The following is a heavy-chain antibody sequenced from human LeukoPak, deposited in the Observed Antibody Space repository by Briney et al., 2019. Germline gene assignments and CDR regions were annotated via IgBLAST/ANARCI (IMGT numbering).Heavy chain of an antibody. CDR2: TNSRGNTI. D-gene: IGHD3-10*01. CDR3: ARGTHISMVRGPLDY. V-gene: IGHV3-48*03. J-gene: IGHJ4*02. CDR1: GFSVSRYE. Sequence: GGSLRLSCAASGFSVSRYEMNWVREAPGKGLEWGSYTNSRGNTIYDADSVKGRFTIPRDNAKNSLYLQINSLRAEATAVYYCARGTHISMVRGPLDYWGQGTLVTVSS.